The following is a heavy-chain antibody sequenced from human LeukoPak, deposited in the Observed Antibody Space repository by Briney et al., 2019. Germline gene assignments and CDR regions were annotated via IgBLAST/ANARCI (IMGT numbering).Heavy chain of an antibody. CDR3: AIEAYYYDSTRYYYYGMDV. CDR1: GYTLTELS. V-gene: IGHV1-24*01. J-gene: IGHJ6*02. CDR2: FDPEDGET. Sequence: ASEKVSCKVSGYTLTELSMHWVRQAPGKGLEWMGGFDPEDGETIYAQKFQGRVTMTEDTSTDTAYMELSSLRSEDTAVYYCAIEAYYYDSTRYYYYGMDVWGQGTTVTVSS. D-gene: IGHD3-22*01.